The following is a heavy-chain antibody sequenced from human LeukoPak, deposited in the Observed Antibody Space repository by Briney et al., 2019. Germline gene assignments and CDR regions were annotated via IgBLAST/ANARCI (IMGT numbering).Heavy chain of an antibody. CDR3: ARGGGHSYGSNWFDP. D-gene: IGHD5-18*01. Sequence: SETLSLXCTVSGGSISSYYWSWSRQPPGKGLEWIGYIYYSGSANYNPSLKSRVTISVDTSKNQFSLKLSSVTAADTAVYYCARGGGHSYGSNWFDPWGQGTLVTVSS. V-gene: IGHV4-59*01. CDR2: IYYSGSA. CDR1: GGSISSYY. J-gene: IGHJ5*02.